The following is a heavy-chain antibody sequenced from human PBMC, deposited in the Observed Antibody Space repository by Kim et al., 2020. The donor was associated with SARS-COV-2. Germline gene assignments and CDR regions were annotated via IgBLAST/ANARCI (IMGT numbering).Heavy chain of an antibody. J-gene: IGHJ4*02. Sequence: DSVKGRFTISRDNSKKPLYLQMNSLRAEDTAVYYCARVAGSAAMDTYFDYWGQGTLVTVSS. V-gene: IGHV3-53*01. D-gene: IGHD5-18*01. CDR3: ARVAGSAAMDTYFDY.